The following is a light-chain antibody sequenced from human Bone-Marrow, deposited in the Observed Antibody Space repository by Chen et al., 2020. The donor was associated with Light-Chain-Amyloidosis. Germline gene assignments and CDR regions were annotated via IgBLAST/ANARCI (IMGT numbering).Light chain of an antibody. Sequence: EIVLTQSPATLSLSPGERATLSCRASQSVSSYLAWYQQKTGQAPRLLIYDASNRATGIPDRFSGSGSGTDFTLAIRSLEPEEFAVYYCQQRSNWPPLTFGQGTRLEIK. V-gene: IGKV3-11*01. CDR3: QQRSNWPPLT. J-gene: IGKJ5*01. CDR2: DAS. CDR1: QSVSSY.